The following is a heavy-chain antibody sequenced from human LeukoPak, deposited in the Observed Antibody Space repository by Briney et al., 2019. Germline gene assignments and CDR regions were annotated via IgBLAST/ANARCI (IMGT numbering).Heavy chain of an antibody. V-gene: IGHV3-23*01. CDR3: AKVFVLMVYQPY. Sequence: GGCLRLSCAASGFSFRTYGMSWVRQAPGKGLEWVSVISGSGDSTDYADSVKGRFTISRDNSKNTVFLQMNSLRAEDTAVYYCAKVFVLMVYQPYWGQGTLVTVSS. CDR2: ISGSGDST. D-gene: IGHD2-8*01. CDR1: GFSFRTYG. J-gene: IGHJ4*02.